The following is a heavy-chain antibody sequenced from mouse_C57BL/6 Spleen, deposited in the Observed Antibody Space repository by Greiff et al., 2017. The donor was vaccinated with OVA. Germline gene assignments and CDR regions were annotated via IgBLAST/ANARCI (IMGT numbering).Heavy chain of an antibody. CDR1: GYAFSSYW. D-gene: IGHD3-1*01. V-gene: IGHV1-80*01. Sequence: LQESGAELVKPGASVKLSCKASGYAFSSYWMNWVKQRPGKGLEWIGQISTGDGDTNYNGKFKGKATLTADQSSSTAYMQLSSLTSEDSAVYFWARGSGAPAYYFDYWGKGTTLTVAS. J-gene: IGHJ2*01. CDR2: ISTGDGDT. CDR3: ARGSGAPAYYFDY.